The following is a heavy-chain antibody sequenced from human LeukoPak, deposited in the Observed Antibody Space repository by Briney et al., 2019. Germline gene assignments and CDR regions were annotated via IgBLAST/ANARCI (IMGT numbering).Heavy chain of an antibody. CDR1: GFTFSSYA. CDR3: ARDVAPRTADGMDV. V-gene: IGHV3-30-3*01. Sequence: GGSLRLSCAASGFTFSSYAMHWVRQAPGKGLEWVAVISYDGSNKYYADSVKGRFTISRDNSKNTLYLQMNSLRAEDTAVYYCARDVAPRTADGMDVWGQGTTVTVSS. CDR2: ISYDGSNK. D-gene: IGHD6-6*01. J-gene: IGHJ6*02.